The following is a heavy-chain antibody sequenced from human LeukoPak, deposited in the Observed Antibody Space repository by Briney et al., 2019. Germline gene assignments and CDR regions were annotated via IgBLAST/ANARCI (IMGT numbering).Heavy chain of an antibody. CDR2: NSAYNGNT. J-gene: IGHJ4*02. V-gene: IGHV1-18*01. CDR1: GYTFTSYG. D-gene: IGHD2-2*02. CDR3: ARDHIVVVPAAISDAQTFDY. Sequence: ASVKVSCKASGYTFTSYGISWVRQAPGQGLEWMGWNSAYNGNTNYAQKLQGRVTMTTDTSTSTAYMELRSLRSDDTAVHYCARDHIVVVPAAISDAQTFDYWGQGTLVTVSS.